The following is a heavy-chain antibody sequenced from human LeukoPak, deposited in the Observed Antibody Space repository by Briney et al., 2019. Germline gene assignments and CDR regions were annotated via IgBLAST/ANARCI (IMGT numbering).Heavy chain of an antibody. CDR3: ARDLECLYPGGAFDI. V-gene: IGHV1-2*02. D-gene: IGHD3-3*01. CDR2: INPNSGGT. J-gene: IGHJ3*02. Sequence: ASVKVSCKASGGTFSSYAISWVRQAPGQGLEWMGWINPNSGGTNYAQKFQGRVTMTRDTSISTAYMELSRLRSDDTAVYYCARDLECLYPGGAFDIWGQGTMVTVSS. CDR1: GGTFSSYA.